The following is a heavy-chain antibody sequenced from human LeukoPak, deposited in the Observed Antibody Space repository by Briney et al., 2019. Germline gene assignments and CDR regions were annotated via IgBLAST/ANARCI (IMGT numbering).Heavy chain of an antibody. Sequence: PGGSLRLSCADSGFTFSSYWMSWVRQAPGKGLEWVANIKQDGSEKYYVVSVKGRFTISRDNAKNSLYLQMNSLRAEDTGVYYCARDMTPTTVSTIYDYWGQGTLVTVFS. J-gene: IGHJ4*02. CDR2: IKQDGSEK. V-gene: IGHV3-7*01. CDR3: ARDMTPTTVSTIYDY. D-gene: IGHD4-17*01. CDR1: GFTFSSYW.